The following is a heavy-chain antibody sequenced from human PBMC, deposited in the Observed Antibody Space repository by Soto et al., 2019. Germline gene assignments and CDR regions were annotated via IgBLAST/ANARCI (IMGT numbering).Heavy chain of an antibody. J-gene: IGHJ4*02. Sequence: PSETLSLTCTVSGSSISISSHYWGWIRQPPGKGLEWIGSIYYSGSTHYNPSLKSRVTVSGDSSKNQFSLKVSSVTAADTAVYYCARQIASSCDSFDYRGQGALVTVSS. D-gene: IGHD6-13*01. CDR3: ARQIASSCDSFDY. V-gene: IGHV4-39*01. CDR2: IYYSGST. CDR1: GSSISISSHY.